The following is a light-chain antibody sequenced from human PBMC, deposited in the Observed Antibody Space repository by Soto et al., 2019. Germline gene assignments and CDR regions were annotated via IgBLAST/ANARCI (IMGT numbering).Light chain of an antibody. CDR3: QQYFNTPWT. CDR2: KVS. Sequence: DVVMTQSPLSLPVTLGQPASISCRSSQSLVYSDGNTYLNWFQQRPGQSPRRLIYKVSNRDSGVPDRFSGSGSGTDFTLTVSSLQAEDVAVYYCQQYFNTPWTFGQGTKVEIK. V-gene: IGKV2-30*01. CDR1: QSLVYSDGNTY. J-gene: IGKJ1*01.